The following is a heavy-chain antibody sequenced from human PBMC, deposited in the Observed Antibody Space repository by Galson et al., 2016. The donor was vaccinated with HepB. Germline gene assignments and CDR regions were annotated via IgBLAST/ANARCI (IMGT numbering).Heavy chain of an antibody. Sequence: SLRLSCAASGFTFSSYTMNWVRQAPGKGLEWVSSISSRSYIYYADSVKGRFTISRDNAKNSAYLQMNNVRAEDTAIYYCVAGAGWLPDYWGQGTLVSVSS. V-gene: IGHV3-21*04. CDR1: GFTFSSYT. CDR3: VAGAGWLPDY. J-gene: IGHJ4*02. D-gene: IGHD6-19*01. CDR2: ISSRSYI.